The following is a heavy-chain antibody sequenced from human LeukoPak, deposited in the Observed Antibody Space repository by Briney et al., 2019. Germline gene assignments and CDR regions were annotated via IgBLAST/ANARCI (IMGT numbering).Heavy chain of an antibody. J-gene: IGHJ6*02. CDR3: SRGPIQLWVHNGVDV. Sequence: GSLRLSCATSGFNFGDHAMTWVRQAPGKGLEWVGFTRSKAYRGTTEYAASVKGRFTISRDDSKSVVYLQMNSLKSEDTAVCYCSRGPIQLWVHNGVDVWGQGTTVTVSS. CDR2: TRSKAYRGTT. V-gene: IGHV3-49*04. CDR1: GFNFGDHA. D-gene: IGHD5-18*01.